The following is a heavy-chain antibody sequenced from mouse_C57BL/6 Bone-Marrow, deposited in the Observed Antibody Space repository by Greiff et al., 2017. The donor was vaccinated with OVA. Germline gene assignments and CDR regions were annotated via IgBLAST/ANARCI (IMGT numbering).Heavy chain of an antibody. V-gene: IGHV5-9-1*02. D-gene: IGHD1-1*01. CDR1: GFTFSSYA. CDR2: ISSGGDYI. J-gene: IGHJ4*01. Sequence: VQLKESGEGLVKPGGSLKLSCAASGFTFSSYAMSWVRQTPEKRLEWVAYISSGGDYIYYADTVKGRFTISRDNARNTLYLQMSSLKSEDTAMYYCTREFITTVVDGDYWGQGTSVTVSS. CDR3: TREFITTVVDGDY.